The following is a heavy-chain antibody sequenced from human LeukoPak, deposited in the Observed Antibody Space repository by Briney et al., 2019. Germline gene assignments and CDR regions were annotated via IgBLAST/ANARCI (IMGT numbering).Heavy chain of an antibody. CDR2: IKADGSGT. CDR3: AREHCTSTSCSYFDF. Sequence: GGSLRLSCAASGFTIGPYAMYWVRQGPGRGLEWVSVIKADGSGTFYADSVRGRFTISRDNAQNSLYLQMNSLGAEDTAVYYCAREHCTSTSCSYFDFWGQGTLVTVSS. J-gene: IGHJ4*02. D-gene: IGHD2-2*01. CDR1: GFTIGPYA. V-gene: IGHV3-20*04.